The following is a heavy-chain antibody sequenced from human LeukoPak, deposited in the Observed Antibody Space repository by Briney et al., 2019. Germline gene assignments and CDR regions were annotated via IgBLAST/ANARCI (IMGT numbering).Heavy chain of an antibody. CDR2: INWNGGST. V-gene: IGHV3-20*04. Sequence: GGSLRLSCAASGFTFDDYGMSWVRQAPGKGLEWVSGINWNGGSTGYADSVKGRFTISRDNAKNSLYLQMNSLGAEDTALYYCARDREVGATTTDWFDPWGQGTLVTVSS. CDR1: GFTFDDYG. J-gene: IGHJ5*02. D-gene: IGHD1-26*01. CDR3: ARDREVGATTTDWFDP.